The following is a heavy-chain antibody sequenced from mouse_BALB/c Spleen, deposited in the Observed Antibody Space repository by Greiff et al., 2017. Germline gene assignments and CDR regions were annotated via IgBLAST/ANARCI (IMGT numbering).Heavy chain of an antibody. D-gene: IGHD1-1*01. CDR3: ARYGYYGSSYDY. Sequence: VQLQQSGPGLVKPSQSLSLTCTVSGYSITSDYVWNWIRQFPGNKLEWMGYISYSGSTSYNPSLKSRISITRDTSKNQFFLQLNSVTTEDTATYYCARYGYYGSSYDYWGQGTTLTVSS. J-gene: IGHJ2*01. CDR1: GYSITSDYV. V-gene: IGHV3-2*02. CDR2: ISYSGST.